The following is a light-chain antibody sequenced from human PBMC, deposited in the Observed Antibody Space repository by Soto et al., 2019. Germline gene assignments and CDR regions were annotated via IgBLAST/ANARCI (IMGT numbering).Light chain of an antibody. CDR3: QQYYTTPQA. CDR2: WAS. V-gene: IGKV4-1*01. J-gene: IGKJ2*01. CDR1: QSVLYSSNNKNY. Sequence: SLGERATINCKSSQSVLYSSNNKNYLAWYQQKPGQSPKLLIYWASTRESGVPDRFSGSGSGTDFTLTISNLQAEDVAVYYCQQYYTTPQAFGQGTKLEIK.